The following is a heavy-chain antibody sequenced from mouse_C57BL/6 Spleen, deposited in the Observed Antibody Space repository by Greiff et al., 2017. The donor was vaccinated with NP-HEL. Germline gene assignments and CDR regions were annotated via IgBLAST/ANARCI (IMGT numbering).Heavy chain of an antibody. CDR3: AIKTGTWFAY. J-gene: IGHJ3*01. CDR2: INPNNGGT. CDR1: GYTFTDYY. Sequence: VQLQQSGPELVKPGASVKISCKASGYTFTDYYMNWVKQSHGKSLEWIGDINPNNGGTSYNQKFKGKATLTVDKSSSTAYMELRSLTSEDSAVYYCAIKTGTWFAYWGQGTLVTVSA. D-gene: IGHD1-3*01. V-gene: IGHV1-26*01.